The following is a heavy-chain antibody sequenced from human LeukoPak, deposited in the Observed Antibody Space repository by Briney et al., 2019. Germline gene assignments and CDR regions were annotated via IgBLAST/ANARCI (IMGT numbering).Heavy chain of an antibody. V-gene: IGHV4-34*01. CDR1: GGSFSGYY. CDR3: AREGNYFGSGSPPDY. CDR2: INHSGSI. D-gene: IGHD3-10*01. J-gene: IGHJ4*02. Sequence: SETLSLTCAVYGGSFSGYYWSWIRQSPGKGLEWIGEINHSGSINYNPSLKSRVTISVDTSKNQFSLKLNSVTAADTAVYYCAREGNYFGSGSPPDYWGQGTLVTVSS.